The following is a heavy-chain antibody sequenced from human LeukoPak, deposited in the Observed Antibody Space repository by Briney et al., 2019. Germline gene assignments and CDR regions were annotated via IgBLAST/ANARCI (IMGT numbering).Heavy chain of an antibody. CDR3: AGARSVPPWFDP. J-gene: IGHJ5*02. D-gene: IGHD5/OR15-5a*01. Sequence: PSETLSLTCTVSGGSISSYYWSWIRQPPGKGLEWIGYIYYSGSTNYNPSLKSRVTISVDTSKNQFSLKLSSVTAADTAVYYCAGARSVPPWFDPWGQGTLVTVSS. V-gene: IGHV4-59*01. CDR2: IYYSGST. CDR1: GGSISSYY.